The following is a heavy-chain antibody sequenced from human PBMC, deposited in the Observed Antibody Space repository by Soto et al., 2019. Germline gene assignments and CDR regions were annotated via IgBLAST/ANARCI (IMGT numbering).Heavy chain of an antibody. D-gene: IGHD3-16*01. CDR1: GGSISSNSYY. CDR3: AAQYFDYVWGSYGEY. Sequence: QLQLQESGPGLVNPSETLSLTCIVSGGSISSNSYYWGWIRQPPGKGLEWIGSIHYSGSTSYNLSLRSRLTMSIDTSKNQFSLNLSSVTAADTADYYCAAQYFDYVWGSYGEYWGQGALVTVSS. J-gene: IGHJ4*02. V-gene: IGHV4-39*01. CDR2: IHYSGST.